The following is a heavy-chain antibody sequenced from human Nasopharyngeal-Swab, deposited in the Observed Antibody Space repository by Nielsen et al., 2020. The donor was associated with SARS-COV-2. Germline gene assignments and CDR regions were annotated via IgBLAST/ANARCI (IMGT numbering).Heavy chain of an antibody. Sequence: GGSLRLSCKASGYSFTLHWIGWVRQMPGKGLEWMGIIYPGDSDTRYSPSFQGQVTISADKSISTAYLQWSSLKASDIAMYYCARIPSTLPDYWGQGTLVTVSS. V-gene: IGHV5-51*01. CDR3: ARIPSTLPDY. CDR1: GYSFTLHW. CDR2: IYPGDSDT. J-gene: IGHJ4*02. D-gene: IGHD5/OR15-5a*01.